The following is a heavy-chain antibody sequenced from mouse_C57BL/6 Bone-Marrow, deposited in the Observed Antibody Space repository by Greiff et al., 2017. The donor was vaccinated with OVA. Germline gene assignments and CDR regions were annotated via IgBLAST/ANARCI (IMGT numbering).Heavy chain of an antibody. CDR3: ARGPITTVVATDAMDY. D-gene: IGHD1-1*01. V-gene: IGHV1-50*01. Sequence: VQLQESGAELVKPGASVKLSCKASGYTFTSYWMQWVKQRPGQGLEWIGEIDPSDSYTNYNQKFKGKATLTVDTSSSTAYMQLSSLTSEDSAVYYCARGPITTVVATDAMDYWGQGTSVTVSS. J-gene: IGHJ4*01. CDR1: GYTFTSYW. CDR2: IDPSDSYT.